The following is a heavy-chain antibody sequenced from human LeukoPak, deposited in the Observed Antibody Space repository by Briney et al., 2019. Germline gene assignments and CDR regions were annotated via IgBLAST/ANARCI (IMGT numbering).Heavy chain of an antibody. D-gene: IGHD6-6*01. J-gene: IGHJ6*03. CDR1: GFTFSSYA. Sequence: GGSLRLSCAASGFTFSSYAMHWVRQAPGKGLEYVSAISSNGGSTYYANSVKGRFTISRDNSKNTLYLQMGSLRAEDMAVYYCARDLHSSSSFYYYYMDVWGKGTTVTVSS. CDR2: ISSNGGST. CDR3: ARDLHSSSSFYYYYMDV. V-gene: IGHV3-64*01.